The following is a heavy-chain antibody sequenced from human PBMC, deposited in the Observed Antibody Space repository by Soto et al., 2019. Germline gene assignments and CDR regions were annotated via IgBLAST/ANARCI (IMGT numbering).Heavy chain of an antibody. CDR2: IWYDGSNK. CDR3: ARDLAVVVLRYPSQGMDV. CDR1: AGTFSSYS. J-gene: IGHJ6*02. D-gene: IGHD2-15*01. Sequence: GGSRRVAWSASAGTFSSYSMLGFRHAPEKELEWVAVIWYDGSNKYYADSVKGRFTISRDNSKNTLYLQMNSLRAEDTAVYYCARDLAVVVLRYPSQGMDVRGPGPTVSV. V-gene: IGHV3-33*01.